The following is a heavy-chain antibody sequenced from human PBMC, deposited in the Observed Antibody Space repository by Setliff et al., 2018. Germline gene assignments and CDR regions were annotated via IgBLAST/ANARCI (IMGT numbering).Heavy chain of an antibody. Sequence: ASETLSLTCAVYGGSFSGYYWSWIRQPPGKGLEWIGEINHSGSTNYNPSLKTRVTISVDTSKNQFSLTLSSVTAEDTAVYYCATNPPKGPSGGYYYDDPYYYYMDVWGKGTTVTVSS. D-gene: IGHD3-22*01. V-gene: IGHV4-34*01. J-gene: IGHJ6*03. CDR2: INHSGST. CDR1: GGSFSGYY. CDR3: ATNPPKGPSGGYYYDDPYYYYMDV.